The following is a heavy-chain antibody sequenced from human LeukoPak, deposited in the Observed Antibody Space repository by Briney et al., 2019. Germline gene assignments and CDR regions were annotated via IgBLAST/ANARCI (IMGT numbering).Heavy chain of an antibody. J-gene: IGHJ6*03. V-gene: IGHV3-23*01. CDR3: AKDGGEYYDILTGYYPRLYYMDV. D-gene: IGHD3-9*01. Sequence: GGSLRLSCAASGFTFTTYGMSWVRQAPGKGLEWVSAISGSGGSTYYADSVKGRFTISRDNSKNTLYLQMNRLRAEDTAVYYCAKDGGEYYDILTGYYPRLYYMDVWGKGTTVTISS. CDR1: GFTFTTYG. CDR2: ISGSGGST.